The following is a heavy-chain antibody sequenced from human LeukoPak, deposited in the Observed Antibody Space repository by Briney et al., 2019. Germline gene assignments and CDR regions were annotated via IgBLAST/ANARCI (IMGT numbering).Heavy chain of an antibody. D-gene: IGHD7-27*01. J-gene: IGHJ4*02. CDR3: ATRKLGNDY. Sequence: SETLSLTCTVSGGSISSYYWSWIRQSPGKGLEWIGYIYYTETSYNPSLKSRVTISADTSKNQFSLKLYSVTAADTAVYYCATRKLGNDYWGQGTLVTVSS. V-gene: IGHV4-59*01. CDR2: IYYTET. CDR1: GGSISSYY.